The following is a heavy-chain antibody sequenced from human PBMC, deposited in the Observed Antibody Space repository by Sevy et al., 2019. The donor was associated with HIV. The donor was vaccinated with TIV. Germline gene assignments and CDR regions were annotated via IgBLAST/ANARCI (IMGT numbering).Heavy chain of an antibody. CDR3: AIVGLRYCSGASCYQGDWFDP. CDR2: ISTYNSIT. Sequence: ASVKVSCKASGYTFTTYGITWVRQAPGQGLEWMGWISTYNSITNYAQKLQGRVTMTEDTSKDTAYMELSSLTSEDTAVYYCAIVGLRYCSGASCYQGDWFDPWGQGTLVTVSS. D-gene: IGHD2-15*01. V-gene: IGHV1-18*01. CDR1: GYTFTTYG. J-gene: IGHJ5*02.